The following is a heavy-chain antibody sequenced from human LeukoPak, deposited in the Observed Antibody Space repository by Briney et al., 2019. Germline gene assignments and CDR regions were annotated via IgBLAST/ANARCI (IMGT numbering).Heavy chain of an antibody. Sequence: ASVKVSCKASGGTFSSYDISWVRQAPGQGLEWMGGIMPISGTANYAQKFQGRVTITADESTSTAYMELSSLRSEDTAVYYCARDREQWHYYYMDVWGKGTTVTISS. J-gene: IGHJ6*03. CDR3: ARDREQWHYYYMDV. V-gene: IGHV1-69*13. CDR1: GGTFSSYD. D-gene: IGHD6-19*01. CDR2: IMPISGTA.